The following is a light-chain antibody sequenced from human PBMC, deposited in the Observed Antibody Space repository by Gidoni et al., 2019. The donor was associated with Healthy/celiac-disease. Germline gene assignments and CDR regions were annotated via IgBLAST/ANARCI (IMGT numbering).Light chain of an antibody. CDR3: QQSYSTPYP. J-gene: IGKJ2*01. CDR1: QSISSY. Sequence: DIQMTQSPSSLPASVGDRVTITCRASQSISSYLNWYQQKPGKAPKLLIYAASSLQSGVPSRFSGSGSGTDFTLTISRLQPEYFATYYCQQSYSTPYPFGQGTQLEIK. CDR2: AAS. V-gene: IGKV1-39*01.